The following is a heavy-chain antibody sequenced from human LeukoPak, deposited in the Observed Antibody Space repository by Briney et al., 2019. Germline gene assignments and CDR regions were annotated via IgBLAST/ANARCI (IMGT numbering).Heavy chain of an antibody. D-gene: IGHD5/OR15-5a*01. V-gene: IGHV4-61*01. CDR1: GGSISSSSYY. CDR3: ARSVPPDHAFDI. J-gene: IGHJ3*02. CDR2: IYYSGST. Sequence: PSETLSLTCTVSGGSISSSSYYWSWIRQPPGKGLEWIGYIYYSGSTNYNPSLKSRVTISVDTSKNQFSLKLSSVTAADTAVYYCARSVPPDHAFDIWGQGTMVTVSS.